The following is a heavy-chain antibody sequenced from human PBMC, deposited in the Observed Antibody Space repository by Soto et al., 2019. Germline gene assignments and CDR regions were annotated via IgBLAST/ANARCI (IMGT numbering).Heavy chain of an antibody. Sequence: SETLSLTCTVSGGSISSGGYYWSWIRQHPGKGLEWIGYIYYSGSTYYNPSLKSRVTISVDTSKNQFSLKLSSVTAADTAVYYGGRDMGGTNGSAPGGKGTRVT. CDR1: GGSISSGGYY. V-gene: IGHV4-31*03. CDR2: IYYSGST. D-gene: IGHD1-1*01. CDR3: GRDMGGTNGSAP. J-gene: IGHJ5*02.